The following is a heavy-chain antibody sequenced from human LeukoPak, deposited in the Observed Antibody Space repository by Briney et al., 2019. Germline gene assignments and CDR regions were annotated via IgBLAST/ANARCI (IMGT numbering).Heavy chain of an antibody. J-gene: IGHJ4*02. Sequence: SETLSLTCAVYGGSFSGYYWSWIRQHPGKGLEWIGYIYYTGNTYYNPSLKSRITILVDTSKNQFSLKMHSVTAADTAVYYCAKAQELYGNFVDYWGQGTLVTVSS. CDR2: IYYTGNT. CDR3: AKAQELYGNFVDY. D-gene: IGHD2-8*01. CDR1: GGSFSGYY. V-gene: IGHV4-31*11.